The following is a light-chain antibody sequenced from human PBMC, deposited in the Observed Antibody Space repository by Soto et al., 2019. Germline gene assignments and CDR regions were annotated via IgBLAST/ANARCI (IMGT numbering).Light chain of an antibody. V-gene: IGKV1-5*03. Sequence: IQVTQSPSILSASVGYRVTITGRASQSISSWLAWYQQKPGKAPKLLIYKASGLESGVPSRFSGSGSGTDFTLTIRSLQPDDFATYYCQQYNSYSPLTFGGGNKGDI. CDR3: QQYNSYSPLT. J-gene: IGKJ4*01. CDR2: KAS. CDR1: QSISSW.